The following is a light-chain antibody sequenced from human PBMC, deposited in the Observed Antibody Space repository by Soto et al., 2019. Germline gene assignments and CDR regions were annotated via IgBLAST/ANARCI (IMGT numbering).Light chain of an antibody. V-gene: IGLV2-14*01. CDR1: SSDVGGYNY. CDR2: EVS. Sequence: QSVLTQPASVCGSPGQSITISCTGTSSDVGGYNYVSWYQQYPGKAPKLMIYEVSNRPSGVSNRFSGSKSGNTASLTISGLQAEDEFDYYCSSYTSNNTWVFGGGTQLTVL. J-gene: IGLJ3*02. CDR3: SSYTSNNTWV.